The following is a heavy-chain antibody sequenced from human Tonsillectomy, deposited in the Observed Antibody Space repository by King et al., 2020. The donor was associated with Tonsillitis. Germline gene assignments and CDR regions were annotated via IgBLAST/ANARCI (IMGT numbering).Heavy chain of an antibody. D-gene: IGHD2-2*01. Sequence: QLVQSGAEVKKPGASVKVSCKASGYTFTGYFLHWVRQAPGQGLEWMGWISPNTGGTNYAHKFQGWVTMTRDTSINTAYVELSRLRSDGTAVYYCARGEGCNITSCLTGFDLWGQGTLVTVSS. V-gene: IGHV1-2*04. CDR1: GYTFTGYF. CDR3: ARGEGCNITSCLTGFDL. CDR2: ISPNTGGT. J-gene: IGHJ5*02.